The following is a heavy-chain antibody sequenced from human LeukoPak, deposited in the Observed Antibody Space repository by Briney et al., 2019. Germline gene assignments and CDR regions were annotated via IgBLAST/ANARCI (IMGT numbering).Heavy chain of an antibody. Sequence: ASVKVSCKASGYTFTSYGISWVRQAPGQGLEWMGWISAYNGNTNYAQKLQGRVTMTTDTSTSTPYMELRSLRSDDTAVYYCARDGKGYCSSTSCYAYWFDPWGQGTLVTVSS. CDR2: ISAYNGNT. CDR3: ARDGKGYCSSTSCYAYWFDP. J-gene: IGHJ5*02. V-gene: IGHV1-18*04. CDR1: GYTFTSYG. D-gene: IGHD2-2*01.